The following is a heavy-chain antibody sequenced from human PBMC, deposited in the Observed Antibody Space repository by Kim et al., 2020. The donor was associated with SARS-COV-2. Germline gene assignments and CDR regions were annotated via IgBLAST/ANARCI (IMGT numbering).Heavy chain of an antibody. Sequence: NVRFTLSRDTSKNPLYLQMNSMKAEDTAMYYCARDYYDSSGYYYPPQFDYWGQGTLVTVSS. J-gene: IGHJ4*02. V-gene: IGHV3-30*07. D-gene: IGHD3-22*01. CDR3: ARDYYDSSGYYYPPQFDY.